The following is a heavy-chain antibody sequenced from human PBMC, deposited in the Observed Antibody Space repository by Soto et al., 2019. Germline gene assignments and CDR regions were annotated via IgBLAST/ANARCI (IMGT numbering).Heavy chain of an antibody. V-gene: IGHV5-51*01. CDR2: IYPGDSDT. J-gene: IGHJ4*02. D-gene: IGHD3-22*01. CDR1: GDSFTTYW. Sequence: VESLSSCCQVSGDSFTTYWIGWVLQMPGKGLEWMGVIYPGDSDTRYSPSFQGQVTISADKSISTAYLQWSSLKASDTAMYYCARLERTFYSDPSGYHFAYWGQGTLVTVSS. CDR3: ARLERTFYSDPSGYHFAY.